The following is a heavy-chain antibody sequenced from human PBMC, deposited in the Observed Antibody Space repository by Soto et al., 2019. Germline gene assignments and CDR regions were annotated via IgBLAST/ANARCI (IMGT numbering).Heavy chain of an antibody. CDR3: ARSREQWLVDAFDI. CDR2: VNPTGST. D-gene: IGHD6-19*01. CDR1: GWSFSGYY. V-gene: IGHV4-34*01. J-gene: IGHJ3*02. Sequence: PSEALSLTCAVYGWSFSGYYWSWIRQSPGKGLEWIGEVNPTGSTKYNPSLKSRVTISVDTSKNQFSLNLNSVTAADTALYYCARSREQWLVDAFDIWGQGTMVTVSS.